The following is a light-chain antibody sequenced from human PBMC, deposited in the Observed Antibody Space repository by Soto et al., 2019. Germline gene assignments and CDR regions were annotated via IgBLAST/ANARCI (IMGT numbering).Light chain of an antibody. V-gene: IGKV3-20*01. Sequence: SPGTLSLSPGERATLSCRASQSVSSGYLAWYQQKPGQAPRLLIYDASNRATGIPARFSGSGSGTDFTLTISRLEPEDSAVYYCQQYGSSPTWTFGQGTKVDIK. CDR3: QQYGSSPTWT. CDR2: DAS. J-gene: IGKJ1*01. CDR1: QSVSSGY.